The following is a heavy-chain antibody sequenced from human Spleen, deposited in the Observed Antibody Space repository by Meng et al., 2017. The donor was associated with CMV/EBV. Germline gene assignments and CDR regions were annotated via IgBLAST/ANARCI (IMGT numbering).Heavy chain of an antibody. Sequence: SETLSLTCAVSGGSVSHSGYYWGWIRQPPGKGLEWIATIYYTGRTYYNPSLKSRVTISVDTSKNQFSLKVNSVTAADTALYYCARESSGWYGADYWGQGKLVTVSS. CDR1: GGSVSHSGYY. D-gene: IGHD6-19*01. J-gene: IGHJ4*02. CDR3: ARESSGWYGADY. V-gene: IGHV4-39*07. CDR2: IYYTGRT.